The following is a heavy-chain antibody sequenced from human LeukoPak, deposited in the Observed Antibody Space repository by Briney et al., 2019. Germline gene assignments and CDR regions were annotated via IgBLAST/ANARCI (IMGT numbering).Heavy chain of an antibody. J-gene: IGHJ4*02. CDR3: ARWAYFDY. Sequence: GGSLRLSCAASGFSFSSYEVNWVRQAPGKGLEWVSYISSSGSTINYADSVKGRFTISRDNAKNSLYLQMNSLRAEDTAVYYCARWAYFDYWGQGTLVTVSS. V-gene: IGHV3-48*03. CDR2: ISSSGSTI. CDR1: GFSFSSYE. D-gene: IGHD4-23*01.